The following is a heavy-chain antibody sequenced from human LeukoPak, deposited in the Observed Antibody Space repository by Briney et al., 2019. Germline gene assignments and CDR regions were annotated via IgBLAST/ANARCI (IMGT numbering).Heavy chain of an antibody. D-gene: IGHD2-15*01. CDR2: IYYSGST. V-gene: IGHV4-59*08. Sequence: SETLSLTCTVSAGSISSYYWSWIRQPPGKGLEWIGYIYYSGSTNYNPSLKSRVTVSVDTSKNQFSLKLSSVTAADTAVYYCARAVAANWFDPWGQGTLVTVSS. CDR3: ARAVAANWFDP. J-gene: IGHJ5*02. CDR1: AGSISSYY.